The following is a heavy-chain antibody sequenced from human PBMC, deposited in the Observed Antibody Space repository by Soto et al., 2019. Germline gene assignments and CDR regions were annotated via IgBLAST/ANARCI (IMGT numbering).Heavy chain of an antibody. CDR1: GFTFNSYA. Sequence: PGGSLRLSCAASGFTFNSYAMHWVRQAPGKGLEWVAVISYDGSNKYYADSVKGRFTISRDNSKNTLYLQMNSLRAEDTAVYYCALLMITFGEIDYWGQGALVTVSS. CDR2: ISYDGSNK. CDR3: ALLMITFGEIDY. J-gene: IGHJ4*02. V-gene: IGHV3-30-3*01. D-gene: IGHD3-16*01.